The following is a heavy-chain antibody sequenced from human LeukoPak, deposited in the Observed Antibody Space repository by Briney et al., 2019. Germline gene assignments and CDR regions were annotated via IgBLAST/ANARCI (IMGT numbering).Heavy chain of an antibody. CDR1: SGSISSYY. CDR2: IYYSGST. J-gene: IGHJ4*02. CDR3: ARGSHYSSGTLT. Sequence: SETLSLTCAVSSGSISSYYWSWIRQPPGKGLEWIGYIYYSGSTNYNPSLKSRVTISVDTSKNQFSLNLSSVTAADTAVYYCARGSHYSSGTLTWGQGTLVTVSS. D-gene: IGHD6-19*01. V-gene: IGHV4-59*01.